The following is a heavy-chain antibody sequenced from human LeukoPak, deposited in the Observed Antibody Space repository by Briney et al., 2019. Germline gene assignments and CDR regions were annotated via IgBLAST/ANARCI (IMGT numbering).Heavy chain of an antibody. V-gene: IGHV4-31*03. J-gene: IGHJ5*02. CDR1: NDSITSGGYY. CDR2: IYFTGST. CDR3: ARGLYSSTWFNWLDP. Sequence: SATLSLTCSVSNDSITSGGYYWTWIRQTPGKGLEWLGYIYFTGSTSYNPSLKSRITISLDTPKNQFSLNLSSLDAADTAVYFCARGLYSSTWFNWLDPWGPGILVTVSS. D-gene: IGHD6-13*01.